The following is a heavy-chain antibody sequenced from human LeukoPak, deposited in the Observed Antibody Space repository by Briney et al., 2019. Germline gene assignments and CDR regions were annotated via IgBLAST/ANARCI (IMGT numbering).Heavy chain of an antibody. V-gene: IGHV3-23*01. J-gene: IGHJ4*02. D-gene: IGHD6-13*01. CDR2: ISGGGTYT. CDR3: AKGKYSSSWYFDY. Sequence: GASLRLSCASSGFTFSDYAMTWVRQAQGRGLEWVSAISGGGTYTYYADSVKGRFTISRDNSKNTLYLQMNSLRAEDTAVYYCAKGKYSSSWYFDYWGQGTLVTVSS. CDR1: GFTFSDYA.